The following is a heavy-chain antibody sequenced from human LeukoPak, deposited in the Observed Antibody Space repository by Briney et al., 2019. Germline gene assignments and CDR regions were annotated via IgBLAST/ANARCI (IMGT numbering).Heavy chain of an antibody. V-gene: IGHV5-51*01. Sequence: HGESLKISCKGSGYSFTSYWIGWVRQMPGKGLEWMGIIWPADSDTRYSPSFQGQVTISADKSISTAYLQWSSLKASGTAIYYCARQCCGSYYPMDVWGKGTTVTVSS. CDR3: ARQCCGSYYPMDV. CDR1: GYSFTSYW. D-gene: IGHD1-26*01. J-gene: IGHJ6*03. CDR2: IWPADSDT.